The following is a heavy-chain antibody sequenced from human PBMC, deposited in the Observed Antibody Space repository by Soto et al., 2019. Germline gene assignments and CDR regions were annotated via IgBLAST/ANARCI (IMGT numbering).Heavy chain of an antibody. CDR1: DGSISSYY. CDR3: ARRYVDTAMEGGYIWFDP. V-gene: IGHV4-59*01. Sequence: SETLSLTCTVSDGSISSYYWSWIRQPPGKGLEWIGYIYYSGSTNYNPSLKSRVTISVDTSKNQFSLKLSSVTAADTAVYYCARRYVDTAMEGGYIWFDPWGQGTLVTVSS. J-gene: IGHJ5*02. D-gene: IGHD5-18*01. CDR2: IYYSGST.